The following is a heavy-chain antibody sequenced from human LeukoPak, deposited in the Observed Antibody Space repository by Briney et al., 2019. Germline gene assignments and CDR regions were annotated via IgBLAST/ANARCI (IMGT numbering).Heavy chain of an antibody. V-gene: IGHV4-38-2*02. Sequence: PSETLSLTCSVSGYSISSGYYWGWIRPPPGKGLEWIGTISHSGSTYYNPSLKSRVTISVDTSKNQFSLKLSSVTAADTAVYYCARPGNYYDSSGYYSRGRYFDYWGQGTLVTVSS. D-gene: IGHD3-22*01. CDR2: ISHSGST. J-gene: IGHJ4*02. CDR3: ARPGNYYDSSGYYSRGRYFDY. CDR1: GYSISSGYY.